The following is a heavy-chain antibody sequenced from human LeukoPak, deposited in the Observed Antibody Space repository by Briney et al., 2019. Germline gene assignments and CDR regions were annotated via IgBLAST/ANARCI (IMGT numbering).Heavy chain of an antibody. J-gene: IGHJ3*02. CDR1: GFAFSRYS. CDR3: ARPETQYSSGLDGFDI. V-gene: IGHV3-48*04. Sequence: GGSLRLSCAASGFAFSRYSMNWVRQAPGKGLEWVSYISSSSRTIYYADSVKGRFTISRDNAKNTLYLQMNSLRTEDTAVYYCARPETQYSSGLDGFDIWGQGTMVTVSS. D-gene: IGHD6-19*01. CDR2: ISSSSRTI.